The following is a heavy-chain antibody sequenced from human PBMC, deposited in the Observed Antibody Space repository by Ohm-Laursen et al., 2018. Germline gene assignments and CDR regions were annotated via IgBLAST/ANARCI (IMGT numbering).Heavy chain of an antibody. J-gene: IGHJ4*02. CDR2: IKQDGSEK. CDR1: GFSFSSYW. V-gene: IGHV3-7*01. CDR3: ARDYHATFDC. D-gene: IGHD2-15*01. Sequence: SLRLSCAASGFSFSSYWMNWVRQAPGKGPEWVASIKQDGSEKHYVDSVKGRFTISKDNGRNSLFLQMNSLRAEDTAVYFCARDYHATFDCWGRGTLVIVSS.